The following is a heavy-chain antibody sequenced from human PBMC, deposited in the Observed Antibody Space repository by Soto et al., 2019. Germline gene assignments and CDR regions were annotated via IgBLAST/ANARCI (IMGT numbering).Heavy chain of an antibody. CDR3: VRLLDPLKYFDWMSHDF. D-gene: IGHD3-9*01. CDR1: GIAISNDNYH. Sequence: SENPVLTCTVSGIAISNDNYHWGWIRQPPGKGLEWIGSIFYTGNTYYKSSLESRITISVDTSKNQFSLNLRSVTAADTAVYYCVRLLDPLKYFDWMSHDFWGQGTQVTVSS. V-gene: IGHV4-39*01. CDR2: IFYTGNT. J-gene: IGHJ4*02.